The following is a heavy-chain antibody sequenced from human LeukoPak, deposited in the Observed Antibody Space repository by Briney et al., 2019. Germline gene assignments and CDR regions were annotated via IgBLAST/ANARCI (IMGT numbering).Heavy chain of an antibody. Sequence: RPGGSLRLSCAASGFTFSNAWMSWVRQAPGKGLEWVGRIKSKTDGGTTDYAAPVKGRFTISRDDSKNTLYLQMNSLKTEDTAVYYCTTDTGISFPFDYWGQGTLVTVSS. V-gene: IGHV3-15*01. CDR2: IKSKTDGGTT. D-gene: IGHD4-11*01. CDR1: GFTFSNAW. J-gene: IGHJ4*02. CDR3: TTDTGISFPFDY.